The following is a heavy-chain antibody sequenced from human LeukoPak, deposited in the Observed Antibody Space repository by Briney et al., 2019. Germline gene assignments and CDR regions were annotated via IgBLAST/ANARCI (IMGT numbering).Heavy chain of an antibody. CDR3: ASRGAMNAFDI. Sequence: GGSLGLSCAASGFTFSSYAMHWVRQAPGKGLEWVAVISYGGSNKYYADSVKGRFTISRDNSKNTLYLQMNSLRAEDTAVYYCASRGAMNAFDIWGQGTMVTVSS. CDR2: ISYGGSNK. V-gene: IGHV3-30*04. J-gene: IGHJ3*02. D-gene: IGHD3-16*01. CDR1: GFTFSSYA.